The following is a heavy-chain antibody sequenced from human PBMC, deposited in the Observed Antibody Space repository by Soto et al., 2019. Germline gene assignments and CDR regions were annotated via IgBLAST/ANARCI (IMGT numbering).Heavy chain of an antibody. CDR3: ARRGQLELTHYYGMDV. D-gene: IGHD1-1*01. V-gene: IGHV4-39*01. CDR2: IYYSGST. Sequence: SETLSLTCTVSGGSISSSSYYWGWIRQPPGKGLEWIGSIYYSGSTYYNPSLKSRVTISVDTSKNQFSLKLSSVTAADTAVYYCARRGQLELTHYYGMDVWGQGTTVTAP. CDR1: GGSISSSSYY. J-gene: IGHJ6*02.